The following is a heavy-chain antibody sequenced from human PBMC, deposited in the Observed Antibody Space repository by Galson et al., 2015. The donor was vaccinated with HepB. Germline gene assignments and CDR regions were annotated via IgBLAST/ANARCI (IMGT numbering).Heavy chain of an antibody. CDR2: MSGDGGTR. CDR1: GFTFSSCV. Sequence: SLRLSCAASGFTFSSCVMAWVRQAPGRGLEWVSVMSGDGGTRYYADPVKGRFIISRDNSKNTVYLEMNSLRVEGTAIYYCAKRIFGESPSFDSWGQGVLVTVSS. J-gene: IGHJ4*02. CDR3: AKRIFGESPSFDS. D-gene: IGHD3-10*01. V-gene: IGHV3-23*01.